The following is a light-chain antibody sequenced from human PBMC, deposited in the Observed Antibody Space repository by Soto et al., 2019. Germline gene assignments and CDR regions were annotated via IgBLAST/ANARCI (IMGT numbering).Light chain of an antibody. V-gene: IGLV2-8*01. CDR2: EVS. J-gene: IGLJ1*01. CDR3: SSYAGSNNYV. CDR1: SSDVGNYNY. Sequence: LTQPPSASGSPGQSVTISCIGTSSDVGNYNYVSWYQQHPGKAPKLMIYEVSKRPSGVPDRFSGSKSGNTASLTVSGLQSDDEADYYCSSYAGSNNYVFGTGTKVTVL.